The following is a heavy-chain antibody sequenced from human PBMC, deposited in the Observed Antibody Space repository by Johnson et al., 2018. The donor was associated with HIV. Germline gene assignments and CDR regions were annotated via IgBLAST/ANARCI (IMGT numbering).Heavy chain of an antibody. V-gene: IGHV3-15*01. CDR2: IKRKTDGGTT. CDR3: ARDRGYWDAFDI. Sequence: VLLVESGGGLVKPGGSVRLSCAVSGFTFTDAWMSWVRQAPGKGLEWVGRIKRKTDGGTTDYAAPVKGRFTISRDDSKNTLYLQMNSLRAEDTAVYYCARDRGYWDAFDIWGQGTMVTVSS. D-gene: IGHD3-22*01. CDR1: GFTFTDAW. J-gene: IGHJ3*02.